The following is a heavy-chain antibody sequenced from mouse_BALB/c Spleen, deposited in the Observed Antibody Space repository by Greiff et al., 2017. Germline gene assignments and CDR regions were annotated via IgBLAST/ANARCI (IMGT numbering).Heavy chain of an antibody. CDR1: GYTFTDYN. CDR2: INPNNGGT. CDR3: ARSGGNYPGYYAMDY. V-gene: IGHV1-18*01. J-gene: IGHJ4*01. D-gene: IGHD2-1*01. Sequence: VQLQQSGPELVKPGASVKIPCKASGYTFTDYNMDWVKQSHGKSLEWIGDINPNNGGTIYNQKFKGKATLTVDKSSSTAYMELRSLTSEDTAVYYCARSGGNYPGYYAMDYWGQGTSVTVSS.